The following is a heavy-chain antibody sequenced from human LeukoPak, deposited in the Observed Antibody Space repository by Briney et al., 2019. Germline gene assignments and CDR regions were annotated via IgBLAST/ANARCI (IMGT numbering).Heavy chain of an antibody. CDR3: ARDLGDGYLANDY. CDR2: FYYSGST. J-gene: IGHJ4*02. Sequence: SEALSLTCTVSGGSISSSYWSWIRQHPGKGLEWIGYFYYSGSTYYNPSLKSRVTISVDTSKNQFSLDLSSVTAADTAVYYCARDLGDGYLANDYWGQGTLVTVSS. D-gene: IGHD5-24*01. CDR1: GGSISSSY. V-gene: IGHV4-59*06.